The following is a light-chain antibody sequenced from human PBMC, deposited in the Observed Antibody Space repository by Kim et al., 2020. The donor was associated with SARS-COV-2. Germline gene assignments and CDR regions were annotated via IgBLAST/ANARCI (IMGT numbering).Light chain of an antibody. CDR2: GAS. Sequence: SSSLCGGATLACMTSQTVHTSYLAWYQQKPGQAPRLLIYGASSRATGITDRFSGSGSGTDFTLTISRLEPEDFAVYYCQQYGSGYTFGQGTKLEI. CDR1: QTVHTSY. CDR3: QQYGSGYT. V-gene: IGKV3-20*01. J-gene: IGKJ2*01.